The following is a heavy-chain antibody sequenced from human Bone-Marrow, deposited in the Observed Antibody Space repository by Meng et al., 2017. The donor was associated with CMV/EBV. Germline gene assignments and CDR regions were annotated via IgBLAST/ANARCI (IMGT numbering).Heavy chain of an antibody. J-gene: IGHJ5*02. CDR2: IKQDGSVK. Sequence: ETLSLTCAASGFTFSSYWMSWVRQAPGKGLEWVANIKQDGSVKYYVESVKGRFTISRDNAKNSLYLQMNSLRAEDTAVYYCARTGYCSSTSCRRRWFDPWGQGTLVTVSS. V-gene: IGHV3-7*01. D-gene: IGHD2-2*01. CDR3: ARTGYCSSTSCRRRWFDP. CDR1: GFTFSSYW.